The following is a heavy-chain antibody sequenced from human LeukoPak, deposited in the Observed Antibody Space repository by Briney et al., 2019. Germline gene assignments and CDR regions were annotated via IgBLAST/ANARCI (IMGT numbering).Heavy chain of an antibody. Sequence: GGSLKLSCAASGFTFSGSAMHWVRQASGKGLEWGGRIRSKANSYATAYAASVKGRFTISRDDSKNPAYLQMNRLKTEHTAVYYCSSTSAEGFAYWGPGTLVTVSS. D-gene: IGHD1-26*01. CDR1: GFTFSGSA. CDR2: IRSKANSYAT. CDR3: SSTSAEGFAY. V-gene: IGHV3-73*01. J-gene: IGHJ4*02.